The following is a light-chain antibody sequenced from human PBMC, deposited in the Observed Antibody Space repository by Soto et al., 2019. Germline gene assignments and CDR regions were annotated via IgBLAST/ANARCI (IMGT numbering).Light chain of an antibody. V-gene: IGLV1-40*01. CDR3: QSYDSSLSGSL. CDR1: SSNIGAGYD. CDR2: VNS. J-gene: IGLJ2*01. Sequence: QAVVTQPPSVFGAPGQRVTISCTGSSSNIGAGYDVHWYQQLPGTAPKLLIYVNSNRPSGVTDRFSGFKSGTSASLAITGLQAEDEADYYYQSYDSSLSGSLFGGGTKLTVL.